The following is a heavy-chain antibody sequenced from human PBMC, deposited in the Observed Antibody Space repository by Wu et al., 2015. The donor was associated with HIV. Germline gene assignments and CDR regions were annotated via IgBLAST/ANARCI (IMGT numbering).Heavy chain of an antibody. Sequence: QVQLVQSGAEVKKPGASVKVSCKASGYTFTGYYMHWVRQAPGQGLEWMGWINPNSGGTNYAQKFQGRVTMTRDTSISTAYMELSRLRSDDTAVYYCARDLSITIFGVAGRFDPWGQGTLVTVSS. CDR2: INPNSGGT. J-gene: IGHJ5*02. CDR3: ARDLSITIFGVAGRFDP. D-gene: IGHD3-3*01. V-gene: IGHV1-2*02. CDR1: GYTFTGYY.